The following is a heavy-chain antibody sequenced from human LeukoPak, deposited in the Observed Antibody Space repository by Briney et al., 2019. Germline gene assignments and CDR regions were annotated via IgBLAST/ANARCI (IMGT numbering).Heavy chain of an antibody. Sequence: PSETLSLTCAVYGGSFSGYYWSWIRQPPGKGLVWMGEINHSGSTNYNPSLKSRVTISVDTSKNQFPLKLSSVPAADTAVYYCARDLYDFWSGYPYWGQGTLVTVSS. CDR2: INHSGST. J-gene: IGHJ4*02. CDR1: GGSFSGYY. D-gene: IGHD3-3*01. CDR3: ARDLYDFWSGYPY. V-gene: IGHV4-34*01.